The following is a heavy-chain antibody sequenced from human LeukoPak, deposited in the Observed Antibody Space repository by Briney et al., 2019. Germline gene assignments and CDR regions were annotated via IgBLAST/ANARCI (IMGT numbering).Heavy chain of an antibody. CDR2: IYYSGST. D-gene: IGHD3-9*01. Sequence: SETLSLTRTVSGGSISSSSYYWGWIRQPPGKGLEWIGSIYYSGSTYYNPSLKSRVTISVDTSKNQFSLKLSSVTAADTAVYYCAREKTGKAFDIWGQGTMVTVSS. V-gene: IGHV4-39*07. CDR3: AREKTGKAFDI. J-gene: IGHJ3*02. CDR1: GGSISSSSYY.